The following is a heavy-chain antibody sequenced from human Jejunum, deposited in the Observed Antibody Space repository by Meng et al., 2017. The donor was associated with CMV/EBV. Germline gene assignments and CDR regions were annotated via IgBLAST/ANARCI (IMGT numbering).Heavy chain of an antibody. CDR2: TDYISKLYY. V-gene: IGHV6-1*01. J-gene: IGHJ5*02. CDR3: ASDSVAGMSPRFDP. Sequence: CVFSGIAPRNCVRRAPSRGLEWRGRTDYISKLYYDYAVSVKSRITSNPDVSKNQSSLQLNSLTPDVTAVYYCASDSVAGMSPRFDPWGQGTLVTVSS. CDR1: CVFSGIAP. D-gene: IGHD6-19*01.